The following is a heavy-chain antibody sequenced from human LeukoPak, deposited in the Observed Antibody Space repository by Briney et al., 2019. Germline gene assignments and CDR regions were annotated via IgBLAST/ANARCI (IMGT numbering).Heavy chain of an antibody. CDR2: ISAYNGNT. D-gene: IGHD4-17*01. CDR1: GYTFTSYG. J-gene: IGHJ3*02. Sequence: ASVKVSCKASGYTFTSYGISWVRQAAGQGLEWMGLISAYNGNTNYAQKLQGRVTMTTDTSTSTAYMELRSLRSDDTAVYYCARDPTGDYAPDAFDIWGQGTMVTVSS. V-gene: IGHV1-18*01. CDR3: ARDPTGDYAPDAFDI.